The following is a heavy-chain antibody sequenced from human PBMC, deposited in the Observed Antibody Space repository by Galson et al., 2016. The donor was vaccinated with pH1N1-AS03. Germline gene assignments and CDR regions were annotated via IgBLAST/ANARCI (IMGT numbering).Heavy chain of an antibody. CDR3: AKLSLGYCAY. J-gene: IGHJ4*02. CDR2: IAGGGVTT. V-gene: IGHV3-23*01. Sequence: SLRLSCAASGFTFSSYAMSWVRQAPGKGLEWVSAIAGGGVTTYYADSVKGRFTISRDNSKNTLYLRIGSLRAEDTAIYYCAKLSLGYCAYWGQGTLVTVSS. CDR1: GFTFSSYA. D-gene: IGHD2-15*01.